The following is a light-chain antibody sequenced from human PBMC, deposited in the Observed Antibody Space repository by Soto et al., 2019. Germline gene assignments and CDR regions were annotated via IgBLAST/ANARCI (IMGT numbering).Light chain of an antibody. CDR1: QSVAKY. J-gene: IGKJ1*01. Sequence: DIQMTQSPSSLSASVGDRVTITCRATQSVAKYVNWYQQKPGQPPNLLIYTSSNLQSGVPSRFTGSGFATDFTLTISSLQPEDFASYYCQQSYSTPWTFGQGTKVDIK. CDR2: TSS. V-gene: IGKV1-39*01. CDR3: QQSYSTPWT.